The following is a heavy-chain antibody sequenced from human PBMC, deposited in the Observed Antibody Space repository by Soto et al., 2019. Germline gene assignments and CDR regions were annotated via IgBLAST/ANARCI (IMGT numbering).Heavy chain of an antibody. CDR1: GFTLSSYW. CDR2: IKQDGSEK. D-gene: IGHD6-19*01. Sequence: PGGSLRLSCAASGFTLSSYWMSWFRQAPGKGLEWVANIKQDGSEKYYVDSVKGRFTISRDNAKNSLYLQMNSLRAEDTTVYYCARFPYSSGWPDYWGQGTLVTVSS. V-gene: IGHV3-7*01. CDR3: ARFPYSSGWPDY. J-gene: IGHJ4*02.